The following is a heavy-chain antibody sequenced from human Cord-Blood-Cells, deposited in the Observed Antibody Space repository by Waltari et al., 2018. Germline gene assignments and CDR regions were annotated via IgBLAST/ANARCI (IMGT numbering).Heavy chain of an antibody. CDR3: ARGLMAMVRGVINHYYYYMDV. J-gene: IGHJ6*03. Sequence: QVQLQQWGAGLLKPSETLSLTCAVYGGSFSGYYWSWIRQPPGQGLEWIGEINHSGSTNYNPSLKSRVTISVDTSKNQFSRKLSSVTAADTAVYYCARGLMAMVRGVINHYYYYMDVWGKGTTVTVSS. D-gene: IGHD3-10*01. CDR2: INHSGST. V-gene: IGHV4-34*01. CDR1: GGSFSGYY.